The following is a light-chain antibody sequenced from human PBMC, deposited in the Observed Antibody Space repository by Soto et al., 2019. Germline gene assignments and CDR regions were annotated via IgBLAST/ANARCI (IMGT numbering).Light chain of an antibody. CDR2: AAS. J-gene: IGKJ3*01. CDR1: QGISNY. CDR3: QKYNGAPPFT. V-gene: IGKV1-27*01. Sequence: DIQMTQSPSSLSASVGDRVTITCRASQGISNYLAWYQQKPGKVPKLLMYAASTLHSGVPSRFSGSGSGTDFSLTINGLQPEDFATYYCQKYNGAPPFTFGPATRVEIK.